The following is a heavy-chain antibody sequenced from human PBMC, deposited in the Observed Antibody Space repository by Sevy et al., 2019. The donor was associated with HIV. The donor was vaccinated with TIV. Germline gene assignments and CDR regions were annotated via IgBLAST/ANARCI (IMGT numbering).Heavy chain of an antibody. V-gene: IGHV5-51*01. Sequence: GESLKISCKASGYSFGTYWIGWVRQMPGGGLDWMGIIYPGDSDTRYSPSFRGQVTISADTSITTAFLHWSTLEASGTATSYCVRRRQLRVAEILGDGGMDVWGQGTAVTVSS. CDR2: IYPGDSDT. CDR3: VRRRQLRVAEILGDGGMDV. D-gene: IGHD3-16*01. J-gene: IGHJ6*02. CDR1: GYSFGTYW.